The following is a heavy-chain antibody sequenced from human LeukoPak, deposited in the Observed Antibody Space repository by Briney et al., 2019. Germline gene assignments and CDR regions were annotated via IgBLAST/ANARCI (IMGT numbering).Heavy chain of an antibody. CDR2: IIPIFGTA. V-gene: IGHV1-69*06. J-gene: IGHJ6*04. CDR1: GGTFSSYA. D-gene: IGHD3-10*01. Sequence: SVKVSCKASGGTFSSYAISWVRQAPGQGLEWMGGIIPIFGTANYAQRFQGRVTITADKSTSTAYMELSSLRSEDTAVYYCARGLWFGEFPYGVDVWGKGTTVTVSS. CDR3: ARGLWFGEFPYGVDV.